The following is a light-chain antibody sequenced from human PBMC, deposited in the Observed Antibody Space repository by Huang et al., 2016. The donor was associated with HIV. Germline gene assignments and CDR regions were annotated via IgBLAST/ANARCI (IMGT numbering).Light chain of an antibody. CDR2: VAS. J-gene: IGKJ1*01. V-gene: IGKV3-20*01. CDR1: QSLDKGF. CDR3: HHYGATQWA. Sequence: ELVLTQSPGTLSSSPGGAAVISCRASQSLDKGFLAWYRQKPCQAPELLIFVASKRPSDVPDRFVGRGSGTDFSLTINGLDPEDFAFYFCHHYGATQWAFGRGTRVEMK.